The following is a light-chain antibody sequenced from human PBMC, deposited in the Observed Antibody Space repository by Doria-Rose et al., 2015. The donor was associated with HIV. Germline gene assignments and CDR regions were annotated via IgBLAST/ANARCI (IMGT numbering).Light chain of an antibody. CDR1: QRVKSSY. Sequence: DIAMTQSPGTLSLSPGERATLSCRASQRVKSSYLAWYQQKPGQAPRLLIYDASTGATGIPDRFSGSGSGTDFTLTISRLEPEDVAVYYCQQYGTSRGTFGQGTRLEIK. CDR2: DAS. J-gene: IGKJ5*01. CDR3: QQYGTSRGT. V-gene: IGKV3-20*01.